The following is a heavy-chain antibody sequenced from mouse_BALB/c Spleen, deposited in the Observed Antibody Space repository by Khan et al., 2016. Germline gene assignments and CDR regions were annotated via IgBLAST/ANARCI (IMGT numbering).Heavy chain of an antibody. CDR3: ARWLGRGYYYAMDY. J-gene: IGHJ4*01. D-gene: IGHD4-1*01. Sequence: QLEESGPGLVKPSQSLSLTCTVTGYSITSDYAWNWIRQFPGNKLEWMGYISYSGSTSYNPSLKSRISITRDTSKNQFFLQLNSVTTEDTATYYCARWLGRGYYYAMDYWGQGTSVTVSS. CDR1: GYSITSDYA. V-gene: IGHV3-2*02. CDR2: ISYSGST.